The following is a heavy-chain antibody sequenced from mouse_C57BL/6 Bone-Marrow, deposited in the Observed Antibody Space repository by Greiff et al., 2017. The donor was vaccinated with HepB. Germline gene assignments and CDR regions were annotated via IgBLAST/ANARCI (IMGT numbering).Heavy chain of an antibody. J-gene: IGHJ2*01. CDR2: INPNNGGT. Sequence: VQLQQSGPELVKPGASVKMSCKASGYTFTDYNMHWVKQSHGKSLEWIGYINPNNGGTSYNQKFKGKATLTVNKSSSTAYMELRSLTSEDSAVYYCARWGLLRSYFDYWGQGTTLTVSS. CDR1: GYTFTDYN. CDR3: ARWGLLRSYFDY. D-gene: IGHD1-1*01. V-gene: IGHV1-22*01.